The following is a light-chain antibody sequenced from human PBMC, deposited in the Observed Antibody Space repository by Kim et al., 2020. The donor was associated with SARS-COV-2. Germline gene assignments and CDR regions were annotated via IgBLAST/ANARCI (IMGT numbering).Light chain of an antibody. CDR2: GAS. CDR1: QSINSNH. J-gene: IGKJ4*01. Sequence: EIVLTQSPGTLSLSPGESATLSCRASQSINSNHLVWYQQKRGQAPRLLIYGASNRAIGVPDRFSGSGSGTDFTLRIRTLQPEDFAVYYCQQYDSSPLTFGGGTKVDIK. V-gene: IGKV3-20*01. CDR3: QQYDSSPLT.